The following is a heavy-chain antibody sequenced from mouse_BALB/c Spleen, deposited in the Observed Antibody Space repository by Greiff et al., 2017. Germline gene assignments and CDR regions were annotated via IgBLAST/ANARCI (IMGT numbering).Heavy chain of an antibody. J-gene: IGHJ4*01. CDR1: GFAFSSYD. CDR3: ARDAMDY. V-gene: IGHV5-12-1*01. CDR2: ISSGGGST. Sequence: EVKLMESGGGLVKPGGSLKLSCAASGFAFSSYDMSWVRQTPEKRLEWVAYISSGGGSTYYPDTVKGRFTISRDNAKNTLYLQMSSLKSEDTAMYYCARDAMDYWGQGTSVTVSS.